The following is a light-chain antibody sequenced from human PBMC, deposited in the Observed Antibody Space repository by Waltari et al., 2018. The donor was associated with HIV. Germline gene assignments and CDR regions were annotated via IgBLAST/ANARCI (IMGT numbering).Light chain of an antibody. V-gene: IGKV3-20*01. J-gene: IGKJ2*01. CDR2: DAS. Sequence: EIVLTQSPGTLSLSPGARATLSCRASQSVNNHHLAGYQQKPGQAPRLLFYDASNRAAGIPDRFSGSGVGTDFSLTIFRVEPEDFAVYYCQQYGSGYTFGQGTKLDIK. CDR1: QSVNNHH. CDR3: QQYGSGYT.